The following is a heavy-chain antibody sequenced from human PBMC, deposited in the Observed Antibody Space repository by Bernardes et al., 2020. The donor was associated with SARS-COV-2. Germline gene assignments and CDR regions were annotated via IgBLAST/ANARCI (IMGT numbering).Heavy chain of an antibody. CDR1: GYTFTGYF. D-gene: IGHD6-13*01. Sequence: VKVSCKASGYTFTGYFIHWVRQAPGQRLEWMGWINPNTGGTNYVQKFQGRVTMTRDTSITTAYMELSRLGSDDTAIYFCARTRTTISTAGIPVDYWGQGTLVTVSS. V-gene: IGHV1-2*02. CDR3: ARTRTTISTAGIPVDY. J-gene: IGHJ4*02. CDR2: INPNTGGT.